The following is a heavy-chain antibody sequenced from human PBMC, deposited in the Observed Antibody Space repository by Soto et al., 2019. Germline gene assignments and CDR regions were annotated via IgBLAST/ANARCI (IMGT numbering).Heavy chain of an antibody. D-gene: IGHD6-19*01. CDR1: RYTFKSYG. CDR3: TKAPGIAVSNDI. Sequence: ASVKVCCKAFRYTFKSYGLSWVRQAPGQGLEWMAWISAYNGNTNYAQKLQGRVTMTTDTSTSTAYMELRSLRSDDTAVYYCTKAPGIAVSNDIWGQGTMVTVSS. J-gene: IGHJ3*02. CDR2: ISAYNGNT. V-gene: IGHV1-18*01.